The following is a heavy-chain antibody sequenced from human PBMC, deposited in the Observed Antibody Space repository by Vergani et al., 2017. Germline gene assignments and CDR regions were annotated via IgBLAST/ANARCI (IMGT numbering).Heavy chain of an antibody. CDR3: ARVVIIAVAGSDY. V-gene: IGHV3-21*01. CDR2: ISSSSSYI. Sequence: EVQLVETGGGLIQPGGSLRLSCAASGFTFSSYSMNWVRQAPGKGLEWVSSISSSSSYIYYADSVKGRFTISRDNSKNSLYLQMNSLRAEDTAVYYCARVVIIAVAGSDYWGQGTLVTVSS. D-gene: IGHD6-19*01. CDR1: GFTFSSYS. J-gene: IGHJ4*02.